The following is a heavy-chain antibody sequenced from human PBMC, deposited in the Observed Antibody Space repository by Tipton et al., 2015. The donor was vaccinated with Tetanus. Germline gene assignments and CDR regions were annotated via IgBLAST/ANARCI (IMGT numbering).Heavy chain of an antibody. D-gene: IGHD3-22*01. Sequence: QSGAEVKRPGASVRVSCKASGYTFAGNYIHWVRRAPGQGLEWMGWINPNRGGTFYAQKLHGSVTMTSDTSSSTAYMEVSRLRSDDTAIYYCARGMDYDSSGIDDFWGQGTLVTVSS. J-gene: IGHJ4*02. CDR2: INPNRGGT. V-gene: IGHV1-2*02. CDR1: GYTFAGNY. CDR3: ARGMDYDSSGIDDF.